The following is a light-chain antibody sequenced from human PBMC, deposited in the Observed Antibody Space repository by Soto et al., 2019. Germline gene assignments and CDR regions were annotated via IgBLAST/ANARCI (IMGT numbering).Light chain of an antibody. CDR2: DAS. CDR3: KQYKCYSTWT. Sequence: DIQMTQSPSTLSASVGDRVTIACRASQSISRWLAWYQQKPGKAPKVLIWDASSLHSGVPSRFSGSGYGPAFTLTISRLQPDDFGTYYCKQYKCYSTWTFGQGTKVEIK. CDR1: QSISRW. J-gene: IGKJ1*01. V-gene: IGKV1-5*01.